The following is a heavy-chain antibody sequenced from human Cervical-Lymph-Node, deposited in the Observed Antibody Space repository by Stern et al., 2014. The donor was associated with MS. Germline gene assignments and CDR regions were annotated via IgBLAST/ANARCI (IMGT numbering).Heavy chain of an antibody. D-gene: IGHD5-12*01. J-gene: IGHJ5*02. CDR3: ARVGSRGYHSPSQASGWFDP. Sequence: QDQLVESGAEVTRPGASVRLSCAASGYTFTAYCLNWVRQAPGQGLAWMGWISPNSGGTKLAQRFQVMVTRTRDTGISTAYMDVSSLRSDDTAVYYCARVGSRGYHSPSQASGWFDPWGQGTTVTVSP. V-gene: IGHV1-2*02. CDR1: GYTFTAYC. CDR2: ISPNSGGT.